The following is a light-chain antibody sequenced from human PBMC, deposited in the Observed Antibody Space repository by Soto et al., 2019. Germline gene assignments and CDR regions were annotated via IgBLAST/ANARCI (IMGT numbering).Light chain of an antibody. V-gene: IGLV2-23*02. CDR3: CSYAGSSTLYV. J-gene: IGLJ1*01. Sequence: QSVLTQPASVSGSPGQSITISCTGTSSDLGSYNLVSWYQQHPGKAPKLMIYEVSKRPSGVSNRFSGSKSGNTASLTISGLQAEDEADYYCCSYAGSSTLYVFGTGTKVTVL. CDR2: EVS. CDR1: SSDLGSYNL.